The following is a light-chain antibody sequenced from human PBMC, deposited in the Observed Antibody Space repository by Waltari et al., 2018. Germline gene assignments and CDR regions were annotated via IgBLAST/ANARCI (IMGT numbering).Light chain of an antibody. CDR2: KND. CDR3: ATWDDRLSGWL. CDR1: SSNIGSQY. J-gene: IGLJ3*02. V-gene: IGLV1-47*01. Sequence: QSVLTQTPSASGTPGQRVTISCSGSSSNIGSQYVYWYQQLPGTAPKLLIYKNDQRPSGVPDRFPGSKSGTSASLAISGLRSEDEADYYCATWDDRLSGWLFGGGTKLTAL.